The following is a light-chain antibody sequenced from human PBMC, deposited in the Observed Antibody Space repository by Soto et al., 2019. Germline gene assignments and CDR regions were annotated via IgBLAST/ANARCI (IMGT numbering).Light chain of an antibody. CDR1: QNVANY. Sequence: EIVLTQSPATLSLSPVERATLSCMASQNVANYLYWYQQKPGQAPRLLIYESSNRATGIAARFSGSGSGTDFTLTISSLEPEDFAVYYCQQYNNWPLTFGGGTKVDIK. CDR2: ESS. CDR3: QQYNNWPLT. J-gene: IGKJ4*01. V-gene: IGKV3-11*01.